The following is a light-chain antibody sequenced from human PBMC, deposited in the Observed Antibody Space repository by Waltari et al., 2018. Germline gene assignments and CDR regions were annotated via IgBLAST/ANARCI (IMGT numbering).Light chain of an antibody. CDR2: EAS. Sequence: DIQMTQSPSTLSASVGDRVTITCRASQNINPYLAWYQQKPGKAPKHLIYEASSLETGVPSRFSGRGSGTEFTLTIRSLQPDDFATYYCQQYNGYIYTFGQGTRLEI. J-gene: IGKJ2*01. V-gene: IGKV1-5*03. CDR3: QQYNGYIYT. CDR1: QNINPY.